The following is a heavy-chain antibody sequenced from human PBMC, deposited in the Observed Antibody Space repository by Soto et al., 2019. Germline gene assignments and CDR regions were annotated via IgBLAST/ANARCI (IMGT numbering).Heavy chain of an antibody. CDR1: GFTFSAYD. J-gene: IGHJ3*01. CDR3: AKTGNIRMIFGGAFDF. V-gene: IGHV3-23*01. CDR2: ITYSGADT. D-gene: IGHD3-16*01. Sequence: EVQLLESGGGLVQPGGSLRLSCSASGFTFSAYDITWVRQAPGKGLNWVSGITYSGADTYYDDSVKGRFTISRDNSKNPLYLQMNSLTAEETAVYYCAKTGNIRMIFGGAFDFWGQGTMVTVSS.